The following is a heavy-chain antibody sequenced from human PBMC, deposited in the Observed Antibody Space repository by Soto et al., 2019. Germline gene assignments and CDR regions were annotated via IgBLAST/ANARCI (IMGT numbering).Heavy chain of an antibody. CDR2: IKQDGSEE. CDR1: GFTFSTYW. D-gene: IGHD4-17*01. J-gene: IGHJ4*02. CDR3: ARVPRNGDYLDY. V-gene: IGHV3-7*03. Sequence: GGSLRLSCAASGFTFSTYWMTWVRQAPGKGLEWVANIKQDGSEEYYVDSVKGRLTISRDNAKNSLYLQMRSVRAEDTAVYFCARVPRNGDYLDYWGQGTLVTVSS.